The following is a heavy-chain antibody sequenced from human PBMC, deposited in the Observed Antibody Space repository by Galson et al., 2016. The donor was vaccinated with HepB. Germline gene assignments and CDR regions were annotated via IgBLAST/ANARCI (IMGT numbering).Heavy chain of an antibody. CDR3: AKSGDYWNYGTGNFDH. J-gene: IGHJ4*02. Sequence: SLRLSCAASGFSYSSHGMHWVRQAPGKGLEWVAVVSYDGSGTYYADSVKGRFTISRDNAEKMLYLQLNSLRPEDTAVYYCAKSGDYWNYGTGNFDHWGQGTLVTVSS. CDR1: GFSYSSHG. CDR2: VSYDGSGT. V-gene: IGHV3-30*18. D-gene: IGHD1-7*01.